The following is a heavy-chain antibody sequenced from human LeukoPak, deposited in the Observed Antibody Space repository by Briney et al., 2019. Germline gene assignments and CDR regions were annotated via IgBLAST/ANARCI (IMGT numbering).Heavy chain of an antibody. Sequence: GGSLRLSCAASGSTFSSYSMNWVRQAPGKGLEWVSSISSSSSYIYYADSVKGRFTISRDNAKNSLYLQMNSLRAEDTAVYYCARESAGSVYSDYWGQGTLVTVSS. CDR1: GSTFSSYS. D-gene: IGHD5-12*01. V-gene: IGHV3-21*01. CDR3: ARESAGSVYSDY. J-gene: IGHJ4*02. CDR2: ISSSSSYI.